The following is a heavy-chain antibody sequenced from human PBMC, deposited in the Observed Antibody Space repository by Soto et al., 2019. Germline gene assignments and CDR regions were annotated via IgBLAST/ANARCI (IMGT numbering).Heavy chain of an antibody. CDR2: ISAYNGDT. Sequence: QAPLVQSGGEVKKPGASVKVSCRASGYTFTSYGYAWERQAPGQGLEWMGWISAYNGDTNYAQKFQDRVTLTTDTSTTTAHMELRNLGSDDTAVYYCARSGAYCTSITCLFDSFWGLGTLVTVSS. CDR1: GYTFTSYG. CDR3: ARSGAYCTSITCLFDSF. V-gene: IGHV1-18*01. J-gene: IGHJ4*02. D-gene: IGHD2-8*01.